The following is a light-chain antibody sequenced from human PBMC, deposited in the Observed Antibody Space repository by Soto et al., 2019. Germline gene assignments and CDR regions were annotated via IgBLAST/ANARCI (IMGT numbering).Light chain of an antibody. J-gene: IGLJ2*01. V-gene: IGLV1-40*01. CDR1: SSNIGAGYH. Sequence: QSVLTQPPSVSGAPGQRVTISCTGSSSNIGAGYHVHWYQQLPGRAPKLLIYTNSIRPSGVPDRFSGSKSATSASLAITGLQAEDEADYYCQSYDSSLSGYVVFGGGTQLTVL. CDR2: TNS. CDR3: QSYDSSLSGYVV.